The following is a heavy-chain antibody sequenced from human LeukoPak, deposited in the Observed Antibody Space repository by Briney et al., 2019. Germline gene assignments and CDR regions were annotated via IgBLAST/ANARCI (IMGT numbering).Heavy chain of an antibody. CDR3: ARELRLGELSFLDY. D-gene: IGHD3-16*02. Sequence: SETLSLTCAVYGGSFSGYYWSWIRQPPGKGLEWIGSIYYSGSTYYNPSLKSRVTISVDTSKNQFSLKLSSVTAADTAVYYCARELRLGELSFLDYWGQGTLVTVSS. CDR2: IYYSGST. CDR1: GGSFSGYY. J-gene: IGHJ4*02. V-gene: IGHV4-34*01.